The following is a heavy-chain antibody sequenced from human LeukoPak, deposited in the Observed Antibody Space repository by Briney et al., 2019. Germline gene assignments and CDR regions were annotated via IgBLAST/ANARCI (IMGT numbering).Heavy chain of an antibody. CDR1: GFTFSDYY. CDR2: ISSSGSTI. Sequence: GGSLRLSCAASGFTFSDYYISWIRQAPGKGLEWVSYISSSGSTIYYADSVKGRFTVSRDNAKNSLYLQMNSLRAEDTAVYYCARNHGGSYYFAPMDVWGQGTTVTVSS. V-gene: IGHV3-11*04. D-gene: IGHD1-26*01. J-gene: IGHJ6*02. CDR3: ARNHGGSYYFAPMDV.